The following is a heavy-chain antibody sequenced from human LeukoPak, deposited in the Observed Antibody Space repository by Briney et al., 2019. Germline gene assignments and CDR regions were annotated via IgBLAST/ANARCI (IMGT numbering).Heavy chain of an antibody. J-gene: IGHJ4*02. CDR1: GFTFSSYA. CDR2: ISSNGGST. Sequence: GGSLRLSCAASGFTFSSYAMHWVRQAPGKGLEYVSAISSNGGSTYYANSVKGRVTISRDNSKNTLYLQMGSLRAEDMAVYYCAGRVAGTHYFDYWGQGTLVTVSS. CDR3: AGRVAGTHYFDY. V-gene: IGHV3-64*01. D-gene: IGHD6-19*01.